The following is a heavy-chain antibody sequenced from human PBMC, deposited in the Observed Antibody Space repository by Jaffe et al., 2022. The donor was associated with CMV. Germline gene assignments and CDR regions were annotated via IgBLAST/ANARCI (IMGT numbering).Heavy chain of an antibody. Sequence: QVQLVESGGGVVQPGRSLRLSCAASGFRFNSHGMHWVRQAPGKGLEWVALIWYDGSKTNYADSVKGRFSISRDNSKNTLYLQMNSLRAEDTAVYYCAKDGRPLTTYYYDSSEYYNWFDPWGQGALVTVSS. J-gene: IGHJ5*02. CDR2: IWYDGSKT. CDR3: AKDGRPLTTYYYDSSEYYNWFDP. CDR1: GFRFNSHG. D-gene: IGHD3-22*01. V-gene: IGHV3-33*06.